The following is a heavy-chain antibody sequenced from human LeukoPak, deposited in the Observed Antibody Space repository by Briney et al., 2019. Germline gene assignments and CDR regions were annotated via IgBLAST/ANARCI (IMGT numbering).Heavy chain of an antibody. Sequence: SETLSLTCAVYGGSFSGYYWSWIRQPPGKGLEWIGEINHSGSTNYNPSLKSRVTISVDTSKNQFSLKLSPVTAADTAVYYCARGLRDGYNYNWFDPWGQGTLVTVSS. CDR2: INHSGST. CDR1: GGSFSGYY. V-gene: IGHV4-34*01. D-gene: IGHD5-24*01. J-gene: IGHJ5*02. CDR3: ARGLRDGYNYNWFDP.